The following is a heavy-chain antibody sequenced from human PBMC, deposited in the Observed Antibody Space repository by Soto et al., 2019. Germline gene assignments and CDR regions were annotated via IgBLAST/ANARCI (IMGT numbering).Heavy chain of an antibody. CDR1: GGPISSYY. D-gene: IGHD3-22*01. J-gene: IGHJ4*02. CDR2: IYTSGST. CDR3: ARDSYYDSSGYYYVLDY. Sequence: SETLSLTCTVSGGPISSYYWSWIRQPAGKGLEWIGRIYTSGSTNYNPSLKSRVTMSVDTSKNQFSLKLSSVTAADTAVYYCARDSYYDSSGYYYVLDYWGQGTLVTVSS. V-gene: IGHV4-4*07.